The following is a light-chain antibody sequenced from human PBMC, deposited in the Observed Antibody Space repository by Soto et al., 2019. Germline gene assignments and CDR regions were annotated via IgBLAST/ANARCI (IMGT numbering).Light chain of an antibody. CDR3: QQRSNWPPIP. V-gene: IGKV3-11*01. Sequence: EIVVTQSPATLSLSPGERATLSCRASQSVSSYLAWYQQKPGQAPRLLIYDASNRATGIPARFSGSGSGTDFTLTISSLEPEDFAVYYWQQRSNWPPIPFGQGTRLEI. CDR1: QSVSSY. J-gene: IGKJ5*01. CDR2: DAS.